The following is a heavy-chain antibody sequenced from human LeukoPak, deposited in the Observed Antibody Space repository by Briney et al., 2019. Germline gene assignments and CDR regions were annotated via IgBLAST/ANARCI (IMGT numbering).Heavy chain of an antibody. J-gene: IGHJ3*02. CDR1: GGSISSGGYS. CDR3: ARYRGSSWLDAFDI. CDR2: IYHSGST. V-gene: IGHV4-30-2*01. D-gene: IGHD6-13*01. Sequence: PSETLSLTCAVSGGSISSGGYSWSWIRQPPGKGLEWIGYIYHSGSTYYNPSLKSRVTISVDRSKNQFSLKLSSVTAADTAVYYCARYRGSSWLDAFDIWGQGTMVTVSS.